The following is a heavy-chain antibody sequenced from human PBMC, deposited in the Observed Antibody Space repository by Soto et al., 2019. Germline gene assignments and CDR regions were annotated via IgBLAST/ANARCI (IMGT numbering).Heavy chain of an antibody. CDR1: GGSISSYY. CDR3: SIVLPSIPGTLGF. CDR2: IYYSGST. Sequence: SETLSLTCTVSGGSISSYYWSWIRQPPGKGLEWIGYIYYSGSTNYNPSLKSRVTISVDTSKNQFSLKLSSVTAADTAVYYCSIVLPSIPGTLGFWGQGTLVSVSS. D-gene: IGHD1-20*01. J-gene: IGHJ4*02. V-gene: IGHV4-59*01.